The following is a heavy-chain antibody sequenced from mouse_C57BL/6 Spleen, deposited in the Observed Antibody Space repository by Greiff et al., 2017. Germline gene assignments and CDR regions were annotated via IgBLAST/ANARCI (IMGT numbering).Heavy chain of an antibody. CDR3: ARRGTTVVARYFYY. CDR1: GFTFSSYG. V-gene: IGHV5-6*01. D-gene: IGHD1-1*01. J-gene: IGHJ2*01. CDR2: ISSGGSYT. Sequence: EVQVVESGGDLVKPGGSLKLSCAASGFTFSSYGMSWVRQTPDKRLEWVATISSGGSYTYYPDSVKGRFTISRDNAKNTLYLQMSSLKSEDTAMYYCARRGTTVVARYFYYWGQVTTLTVSS.